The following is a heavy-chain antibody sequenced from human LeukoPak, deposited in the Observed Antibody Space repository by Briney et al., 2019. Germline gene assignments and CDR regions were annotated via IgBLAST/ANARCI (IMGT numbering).Heavy chain of an antibody. D-gene: IGHD3-22*01. J-gene: IGHJ4*02. Sequence: SETLSLTCTVSGGSISSYYWSWIRQPPGKGLEWIGYIYYSGSTNYNPSLKSRVTISVDTSKNQFSLKLSSVTAADTAVYYCARGYYYDSSGYYYENPFDYWGQGTLVTVSS. V-gene: IGHV4-59*01. CDR1: GGSISSYY. CDR3: ARGYYYDSSGYYYENPFDY. CDR2: IYYSGST.